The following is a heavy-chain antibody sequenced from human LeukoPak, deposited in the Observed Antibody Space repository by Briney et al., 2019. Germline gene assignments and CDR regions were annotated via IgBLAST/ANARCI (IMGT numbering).Heavy chain of an antibody. CDR2: IYTSGNT. D-gene: IGHD1-26*01. J-gene: IGHJ5*02. CDR3: ARRGWAPYDWLDP. CDR1: GGSISTYY. Sequence: PSETLSLTCTGSGGSISTYYWSWIRQPPEKGLEWIGYIYTSGNTNYNPSLKSRVTISLDTSKNQSSMKLSSVTAADTAVYYCARRGWAPYDWLDPWGQGTLVTVSS. V-gene: IGHV4-4*09.